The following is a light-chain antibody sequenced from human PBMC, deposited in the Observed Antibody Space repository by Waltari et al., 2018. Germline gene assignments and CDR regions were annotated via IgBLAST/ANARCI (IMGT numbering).Light chain of an antibody. Sequence: QSALTQPRSVSGSPGQSVTISCTGTNSEVGAYKYVPWYQQHPGKAPKLIIYDVTKRPSGVPDRFSGSKSGNTASLTISGLQAEDEADYYCCSYADTYSWVFGGGTKLTVL. CDR3: CSYADTYSWV. J-gene: IGLJ3*02. CDR1: NSEVGAYKY. V-gene: IGLV2-11*01. CDR2: DVT.